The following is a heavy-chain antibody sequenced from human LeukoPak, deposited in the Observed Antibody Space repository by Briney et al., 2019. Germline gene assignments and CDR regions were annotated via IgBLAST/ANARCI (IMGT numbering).Heavy chain of an antibody. CDR2: IIPIFGTA. D-gene: IGHD6-19*01. CDR3: ARAQPSSGWHYYYYGMDV. V-gene: IGHV1-69*13. Sequence: SVKVSCKASGGTFSSYAISWVRQAPGQGLEWMGGIIPIFGTANYAQKFQGRVTITADESTSTACMELSSLRSEDTAVYYCARAQPSSGWHYYYYGMDVWGQGTTVTVSS. CDR1: GGTFSSYA. J-gene: IGHJ6*02.